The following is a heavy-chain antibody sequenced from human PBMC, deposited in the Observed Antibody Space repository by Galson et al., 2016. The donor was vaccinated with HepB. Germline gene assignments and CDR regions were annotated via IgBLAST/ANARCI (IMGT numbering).Heavy chain of an antibody. CDR2: ILGSGGNT. CDR1: GFTFSSYA. J-gene: IGHJ4*02. Sequence: SLRLSCAASGFTFSSYAMSWVRQAPGKGLEWVSSILGSGGNTYYADSVKGRFTISRDNSKNTLSLQMNSLRAEDTAIYYCAKRAILVVGAALPAFDYWGQGTLVTVSS. CDR3: AKRAILVVGAALPAFDY. V-gene: IGHV3-23*01. D-gene: IGHD2-15*01.